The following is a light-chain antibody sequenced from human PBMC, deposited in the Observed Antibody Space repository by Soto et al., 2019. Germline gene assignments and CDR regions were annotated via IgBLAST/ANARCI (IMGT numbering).Light chain of an antibody. Sequence: ELVLTQSPGTLSLSPGERATLSCRASQSIGSSFLGWYQQKPGQAPRLLIFETSSRATGVPDRFSVSGSGTDFTLTINRLETEDFAVYYCQQYGNSPRTFGQGTKVEIK. J-gene: IGKJ1*01. CDR3: QQYGNSPRT. CDR2: ETS. CDR1: QSIGSSF. V-gene: IGKV3-20*01.